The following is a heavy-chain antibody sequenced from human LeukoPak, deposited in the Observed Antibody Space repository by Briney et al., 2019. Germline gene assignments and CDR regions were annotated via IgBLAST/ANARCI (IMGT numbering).Heavy chain of an antibody. CDR2: ISSSSSYI. V-gene: IGHV3-21*01. D-gene: IGHD3-10*01. CDR1: GFTFSSYS. J-gene: IGHJ4*02. Sequence: PGGSLRLSCAASGFTFSSYSMNWVRQAPGKGLEWVSSISSSSSYIYYADSVKGRFTISRDNAKNSLYLQMNSLRAEDTAVYYCASGPIGPRIVDYWGQGTQVTVSS. CDR3: ASGPIGPRIVDY.